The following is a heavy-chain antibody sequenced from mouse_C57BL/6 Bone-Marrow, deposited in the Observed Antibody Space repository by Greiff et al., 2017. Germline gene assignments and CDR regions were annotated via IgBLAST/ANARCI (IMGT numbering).Heavy chain of an antibody. V-gene: IGHV5-6*01. CDR2: ISSGGSYT. J-gene: IGHJ4*01. Sequence: VQLKESGGDLVKPGGSLKLSCAASGFTFSSHGTSWVRQTPDKRLEWVATISSGGSYTYYPDSVKGRFTISRDNANNTLYLQMSSLKSEDTAMYYCARQITTVVADAMDYWGQGTSVTVSS. D-gene: IGHD1-1*01. CDR1: GFTFSSHG. CDR3: ARQITTVVADAMDY.